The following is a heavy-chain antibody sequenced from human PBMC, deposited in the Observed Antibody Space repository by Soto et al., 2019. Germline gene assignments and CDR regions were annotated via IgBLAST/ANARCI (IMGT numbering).Heavy chain of an antibody. CDR1: GGTFSSYT. J-gene: IGHJ6*02. CDR3: ARDPPSMVRGTNNYYYGMDV. V-gene: IGHV1-69*04. Sequence: ASVKVSCKASGGTFSSYTISWVRQAPGQGLEWMGRIIPILGIANYAQKFQGRVTITADKSTSTAYMELSSLRSEDTAVYYCARDPPSMVRGTNNYYYGMDVWGQGTTVTVSS. D-gene: IGHD3-10*01. CDR2: IIPILGIA.